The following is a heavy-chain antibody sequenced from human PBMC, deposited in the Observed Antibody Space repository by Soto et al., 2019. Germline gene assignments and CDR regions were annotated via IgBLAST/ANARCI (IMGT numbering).Heavy chain of an antibody. J-gene: IGHJ4*02. Sequence: SVKLTCKASGGTLSSYTISWVRQAPGQGLEWMGRIIPILGIANYAQKFQGRVTITADKSTSTAYMELSSLRSEDTAVYYCARGWGSSASFDYWGQGTLVTVSS. CDR3: ARGWGSSASFDY. CDR1: GGTLSSYT. CDR2: IIPILGIA. V-gene: IGHV1-69*02. D-gene: IGHD6-6*01.